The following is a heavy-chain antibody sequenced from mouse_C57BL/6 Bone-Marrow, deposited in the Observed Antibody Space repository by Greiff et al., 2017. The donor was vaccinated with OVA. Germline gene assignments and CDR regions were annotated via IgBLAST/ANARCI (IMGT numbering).Heavy chain of an antibody. Sequence: EVKLVESGPELVKPGASVKISCKASGYSFTGYYMNWVKQSPEKSLEWIGEINPSTGGTTYNQKFKAKATLTVDKSSSTAYMQLKSLTSEDSAVYCGARKTTVVDFDGWGTGTTVTVSS. CDR2: INPSTGGT. D-gene: IGHD1-1*01. CDR1: GYSFTGYY. V-gene: IGHV1-42*01. CDR3: ARKTTVVDFDG. J-gene: IGHJ1*03.